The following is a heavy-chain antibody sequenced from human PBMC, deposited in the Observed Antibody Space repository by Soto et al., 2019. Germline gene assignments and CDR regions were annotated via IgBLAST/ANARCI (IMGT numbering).Heavy chain of an antibody. D-gene: IGHD2-15*01. Sequence: QVQLVESGGGVVQPGRSLRLSCAASGFTFSSYAMHWVRQAPGKGLEWVAVISYDGSNKYYADSVKGRFTISRDNSKNALYLQMHSLRAEDTAVYYCARTLGYCSGGSCYSRVGGAFDIWGQGTMVTVSS. J-gene: IGHJ3*02. CDR1: GFTFSSYA. CDR3: ARTLGYCSGGSCYSRVGGAFDI. CDR2: ISYDGSNK. V-gene: IGHV3-30-3*01.